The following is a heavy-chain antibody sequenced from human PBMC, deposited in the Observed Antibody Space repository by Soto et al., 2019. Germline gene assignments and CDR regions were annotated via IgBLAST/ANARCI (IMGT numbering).Heavy chain of an antibody. V-gene: IGHV5-51*01. J-gene: IGHJ4*02. Sequence: GESLKISCKASGYSFTSYWIAWVRQMPGKGLEWMGIIYPADSNTRYSPSFQGQVTISADKSISTTYLQWSSLKASDTAMYYCARGAIAGSTLNYFDYWGQGTLVTVSS. D-gene: IGHD1-26*01. CDR2: IYPADSNT. CDR3: ARGAIAGSTLNYFDY. CDR1: GYSFTSYW.